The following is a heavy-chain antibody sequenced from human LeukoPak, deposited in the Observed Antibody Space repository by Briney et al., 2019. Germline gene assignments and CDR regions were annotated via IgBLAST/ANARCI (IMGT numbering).Heavy chain of an antibody. CDR2: ISGSGGST. CDR1: GFTFSSYA. CDR3: ARGRFSVPAAFDY. Sequence: GGSLRLSCAASGFTFSSYAMSWVRQAPGKGLEWVSAISGSGGSTYYADSVKGRFTISRDNSKNTLYLQMNSLRAEDTAVYYCARGRFSVPAAFDYWGQGTLVTVSS. V-gene: IGHV3-23*01. D-gene: IGHD2-2*01. J-gene: IGHJ4*02.